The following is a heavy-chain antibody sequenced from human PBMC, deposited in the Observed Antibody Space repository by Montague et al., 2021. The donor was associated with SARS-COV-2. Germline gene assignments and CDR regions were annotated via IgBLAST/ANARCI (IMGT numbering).Heavy chain of an antibody. J-gene: IGHJ3*02. CDR2: ISYDGSNK. V-gene: IGHV3-30*04. CDR3: AFDI. CDR1: GFTFSSYA. Sequence: SLRLSCAASGFTFSSYAMHWVRQAPGKGLEWVAVISYDGSNKYYADSVKGRFTISRDNSKNTLYLQMNSLRAEDTAVYFSAFDIWGQGTMVTVSS.